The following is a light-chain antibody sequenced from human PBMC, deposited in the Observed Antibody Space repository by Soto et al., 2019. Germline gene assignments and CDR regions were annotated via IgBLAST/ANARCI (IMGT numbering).Light chain of an antibody. J-gene: IGKJ5*01. CDR3: PQRSNWPIP. CDR2: DAS. V-gene: IGKV2-28*01. Sequence: DIVMTQSPLSLTVTTGDPARISCRSSQRILFSNGYHYLDWYLQKPGQSPQLLIYDASSRPTDIPARFSGSGSGTDFTLTISSLEPEDFALYYCPQRSNWPIPFGQGTRLEI. CDR1: QRILFSNGYHY.